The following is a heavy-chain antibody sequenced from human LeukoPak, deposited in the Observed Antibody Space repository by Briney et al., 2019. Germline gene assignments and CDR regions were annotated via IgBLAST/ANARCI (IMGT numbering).Heavy chain of an antibody. Sequence: GGSLRLPCAASGFTFSSYVMSWVRQAPGKGLEWVSAISGSGGSTYYADSVKGRFTISRDNFKNTLYLQMNSLRAEDTAVYYCAKDWRRGYSYGFDYWGQGTLVTVSS. CDR3: AKDWRRGYSYGFDY. V-gene: IGHV3-23*01. CDR1: GFTFSSYV. J-gene: IGHJ4*02. D-gene: IGHD5-18*01. CDR2: ISGSGGST.